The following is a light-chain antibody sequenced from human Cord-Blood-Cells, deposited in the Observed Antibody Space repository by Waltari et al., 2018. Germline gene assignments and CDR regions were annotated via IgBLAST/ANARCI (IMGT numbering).Light chain of an antibody. CDR1: SSDVGGSNY. CDR2: DFS. Sequence: QSALTQPASVSGSPGQSITISCTGTSSDVGGSNYVSWYQQHPGKAPKLMIYDFSKRPSGVSNRFSGSKSGNTASLTISGLQAEDEADYYCSSYTSSSTLVFGTGTKVTVL. V-gene: IGLV2-14*01. J-gene: IGLJ1*01. CDR3: SSYTSSSTLV.